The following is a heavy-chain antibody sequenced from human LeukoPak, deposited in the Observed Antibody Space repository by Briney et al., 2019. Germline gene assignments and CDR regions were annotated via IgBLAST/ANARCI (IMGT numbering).Heavy chain of an antibody. V-gene: IGHV3-30*02. Sequence: GGSLRLSCAASGFTFSSYGMHWVRQAPGKGLEWVAFIRYDGSNKYYADCVKGRFTISRENTKNSIYLQMNRQRAEDTAVYYCAKEPDLWFGEYYFDYWGQGTLVTVSS. CDR1: GFTFSSYG. J-gene: IGHJ4*02. D-gene: IGHD3-10*01. CDR2: IRYDGSNK. CDR3: AKEPDLWFGEYYFDY.